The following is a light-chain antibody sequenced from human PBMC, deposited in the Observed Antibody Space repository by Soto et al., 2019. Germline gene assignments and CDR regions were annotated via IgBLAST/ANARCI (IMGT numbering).Light chain of an antibody. V-gene: IGKV3-15*01. Sequence: EIMMTQSPATLSVSSGERATLSCRASQSVRNNLAWYQHKPGQVPRLLIYYASTRATGIPARFSGSGSGTEFTLTISSLQSEDVAVYYCQQYNNWPPITFGQGTLLEIK. CDR1: QSVRNN. J-gene: IGKJ5*01. CDR2: YAS. CDR3: QQYNNWPPIT.